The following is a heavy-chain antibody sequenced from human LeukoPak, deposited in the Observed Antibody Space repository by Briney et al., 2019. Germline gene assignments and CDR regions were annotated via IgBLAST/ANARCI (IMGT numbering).Heavy chain of an antibody. J-gene: IGHJ4*02. Sequence: GASVKVSCKASRYTFPSYDIKWVRQAAGHGLEWMGWMNPNTGRTGYAQKFQGRITMTRDTSINTAYMELTNLRSEDTAIYYCARLSQTPDYYTLGGYYYLGYWGQGTPVTVSS. CDR3: ARLSQTPDYYTLGGYYYLGY. CDR1: RYTFPSYD. CDR2: MNPNTGRT. D-gene: IGHD3-10*01. V-gene: IGHV1-8*01.